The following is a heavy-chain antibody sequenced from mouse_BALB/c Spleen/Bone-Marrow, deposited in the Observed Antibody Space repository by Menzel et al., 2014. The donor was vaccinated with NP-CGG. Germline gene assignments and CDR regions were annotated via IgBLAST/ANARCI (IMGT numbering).Heavy chain of an antibody. CDR3: ARGGISVDY. CDR2: IYPGDGDT. Sequence: LEESGAELVRPGSSVKISCKASGYAFSVYWMNWVKQRPGQGLEWIGQIYPGDGDTNHNGKFKGRATLTADKSSNTAYMQLSSLTSEDSAVYFCARGGISVDYWGQGATLTVSS. J-gene: IGHJ2*01. V-gene: IGHV1-80*01. CDR1: GYAFSVYW.